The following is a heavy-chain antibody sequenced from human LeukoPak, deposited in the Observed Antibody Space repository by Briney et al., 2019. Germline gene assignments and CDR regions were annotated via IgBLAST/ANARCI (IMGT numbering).Heavy chain of an antibody. CDR3: ARDLSHYGDYCVDYY. CDR2: ISAYNGNT. Sequence: ASVKVSCKASGYTFTSYGISWVRHAPGQGLEWMGWISAYNGNTNYAQKLQGRVTMTTDTSTSTAYMELRSLRSDDTAVYYCARDLSHYGDYCVDYYWGQGTLVTVSS. V-gene: IGHV1-18*01. D-gene: IGHD4-17*01. J-gene: IGHJ4*02. CDR1: GYTFTSYG.